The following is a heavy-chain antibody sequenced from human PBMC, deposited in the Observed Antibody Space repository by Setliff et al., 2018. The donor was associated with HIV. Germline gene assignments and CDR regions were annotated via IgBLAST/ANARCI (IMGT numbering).Heavy chain of an antibody. CDR1: GYRFNTYG. J-gene: IGHJ1*01. CDR2: ISPYNGDT. D-gene: IGHD3-22*01. Sequence: ASVKVSCKASGYRFNTYGISWVRQAPGQGLEWMGWISPYNGDTRFAQSLQGRVTLTTDTSTNTAYMEMRTLRSDDTAVYFCVRGVTRDISGYYRDEYFQHWGQGTPVTVSS. V-gene: IGHV1-18*01. CDR3: VRGVTRDISGYYRDEYFQH.